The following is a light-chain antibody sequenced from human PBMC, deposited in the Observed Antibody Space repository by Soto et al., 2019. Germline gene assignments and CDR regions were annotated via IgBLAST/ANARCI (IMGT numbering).Light chain of an antibody. CDR3: QQGHNWPLT. CDR1: QSISGE. V-gene: IGKV3-15*01. J-gene: IGKJ2*01. Sequence: EIVMTQSPATLSVSPGERATLSCRASQSISGELAWYQQKPGQPPRLLIYGASTRATGVPARFTGSGSGSEFTLTISGLQSEDFAIHYCQQGHNWPLTFGQGTRLE. CDR2: GAS.